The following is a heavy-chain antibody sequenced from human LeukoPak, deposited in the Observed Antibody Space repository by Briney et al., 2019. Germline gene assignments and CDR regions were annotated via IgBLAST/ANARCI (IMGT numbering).Heavy chain of an antibody. V-gene: IGHV3-21*01. D-gene: IGHD2-2*01. CDR3: AKALRYCSSTSCGRYYYYGMDV. Sequence: PGGSLRLSCAASGFTFSDYSMNWVRQAPGKGLEWVSSISSSSDSIYYADSVKGRFTISRDNAKNSLYLQMNSLRAEDTAVYYCAKALRYCSSTSCGRYYYYGMDVWGQGTTVTVSS. CDR1: GFTFSDYS. CDR2: ISSSSDSI. J-gene: IGHJ6*02.